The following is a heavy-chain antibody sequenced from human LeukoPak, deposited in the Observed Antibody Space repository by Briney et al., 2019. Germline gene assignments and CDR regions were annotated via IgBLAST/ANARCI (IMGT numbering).Heavy chain of an antibody. CDR3: ARGQTGAAALDF. V-gene: IGHV4-34*01. D-gene: IGHD2-2*01. CDR1: GGSFSDHY. Sequence: NSSETLSLTCAVYGGSFSDHYWTWIRQPPGKGLEWIGESTHSGSTNYNPSLKSRVSISVDTSKSQFSLKLTSVTAADTAVYHCARGQTGAAALDFWGPGTLVTGSS. J-gene: IGHJ4*02. CDR2: STHSGST.